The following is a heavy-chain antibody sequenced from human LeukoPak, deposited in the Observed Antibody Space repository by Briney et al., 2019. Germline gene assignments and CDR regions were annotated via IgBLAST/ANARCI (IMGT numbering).Heavy chain of an antibody. CDR1: GYSFTSYW. D-gene: IGHD6-6*01. CDR2: IYPGDSDT. CDR3: ARHLGGSIAARIGAFDI. Sequence: GESLKISCKGSGYSFTSYWVGWVRQMPGKGLEWMGIIYPGDSDTRYSPSFQGQVTISADKSISTAYLQWSSLKASDTAMYYCARHLGGSIAARIGAFDIWGQGTMVTVSS. V-gene: IGHV5-51*01. J-gene: IGHJ3*02.